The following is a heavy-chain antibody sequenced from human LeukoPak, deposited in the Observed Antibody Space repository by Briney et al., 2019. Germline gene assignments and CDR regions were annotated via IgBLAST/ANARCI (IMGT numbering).Heavy chain of an antibody. V-gene: IGHV3-30*18. CDR2: MLYDGSTK. J-gene: IGHJ6*02. CDR3: AKEDWRMDV. D-gene: IGHD2-21*01. CDR1: GFTFSSYD. Sequence: GGSLRLSCAASGFTFSSYDMHWVRQAPGKGLEWVAVMLYDGSTKYYADSVEGRFTISRDNSKNTLYLQMNSLRAEDTAVYYCAKEDWRMDVWGQGTTVTVSS.